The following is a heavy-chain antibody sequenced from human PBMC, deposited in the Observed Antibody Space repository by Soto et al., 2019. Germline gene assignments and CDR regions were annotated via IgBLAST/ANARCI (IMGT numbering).Heavy chain of an antibody. J-gene: IGHJ6*03. CDR1: GFTFSSYD. CDR2: IGTAGDT. D-gene: IGHD3-10*01. CDR3: ARAYGSGSYSFYYYYYMDV. Sequence: GGSLRLSCAASGFTFSSYDMHWVRQATGKGLEWVSAIGTAGDTYYPGSVKGRFTISRGNAKNSLYLQMNSLRAGDTAVYYRARAYGSGSYSFYYYYYMDVWGKGTTVTVSS. V-gene: IGHV3-13*01.